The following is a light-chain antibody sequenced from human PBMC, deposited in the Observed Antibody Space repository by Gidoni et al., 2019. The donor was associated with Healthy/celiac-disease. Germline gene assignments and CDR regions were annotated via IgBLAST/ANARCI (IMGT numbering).Light chain of an antibody. J-gene: IGKJ3*01. CDR1: QGISSY. CDR2: AAS. Sequence: DIQLTQSPSFLSASVGDRVTITCRAGQGISSYLAWYQQKPGKAPKLLIYAASTLQSGVPSRFSGSGSGTEFTLTISSLQPEDFATYYCQQLNSYPRGFTFGPGTKVDIK. V-gene: IGKV1-9*01. CDR3: QQLNSYPRGFT.